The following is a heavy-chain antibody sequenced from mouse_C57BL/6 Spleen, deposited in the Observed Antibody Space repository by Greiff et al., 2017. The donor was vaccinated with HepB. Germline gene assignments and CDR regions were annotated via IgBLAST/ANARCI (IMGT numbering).Heavy chain of an antibody. J-gene: IGHJ1*03. V-gene: IGHV1-72*01. CDR1: GYTFTSYW. Sequence: VQLQQSGAELVKPGASVKLSCKASGYTFTSYWMHWVKQRPGRGLEWIGRIDPNSGGTKYNEKFKSKATLTVDKPSSTAYMQLSSLTSEDSAVYYCARSRATVVAAYWYFDVWGTGTTVTVSS. CDR3: ARSRATVVAAYWYFDV. D-gene: IGHD1-1*01. CDR2: IDPNSGGT.